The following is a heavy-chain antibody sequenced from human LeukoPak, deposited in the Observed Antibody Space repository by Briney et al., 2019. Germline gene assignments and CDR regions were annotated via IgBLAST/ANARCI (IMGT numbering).Heavy chain of an antibody. D-gene: IGHD3-22*01. Sequence: GGSLRLSCAASGFTFDDYGMSWVRQAPGKGLEWVSGINWNGGSTGYADSVKGRFTISRDNAKNSPYLQMNSLRAEDTALYYCARAYDSSGNLQGHAFDIWGQGTMVTVSS. V-gene: IGHV3-20*04. J-gene: IGHJ3*02. CDR2: INWNGGST. CDR3: ARAYDSSGNLQGHAFDI. CDR1: GFTFDDYG.